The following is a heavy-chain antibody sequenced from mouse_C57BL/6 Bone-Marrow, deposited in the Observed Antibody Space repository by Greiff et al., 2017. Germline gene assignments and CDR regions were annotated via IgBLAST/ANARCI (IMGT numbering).Heavy chain of an antibody. CDR3: ARRKKTTVVNMDY. CDR1: GFNIKDYY. J-gene: IGHJ4*01. D-gene: IGHD1-1*01. CDR2: IDPGDGET. V-gene: IGHV14-2*01. Sequence: VQLQQSGAELVKPGASVKLSCTASGFNIKDYYMHWVKQRTEQGLEWIGRIDPGDGETKYAAKFQGKATITADTSSNTAYLQLSSLTSEDTAVYYCARRKKTTVVNMDYWGQGTSVTVSS.